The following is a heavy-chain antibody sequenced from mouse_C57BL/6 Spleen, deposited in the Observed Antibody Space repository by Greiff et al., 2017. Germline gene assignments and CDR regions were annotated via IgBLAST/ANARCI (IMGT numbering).Heavy chain of an antibody. J-gene: IGHJ1*03. V-gene: IGHV1-52*01. Sequence: QVPLKQPGAELVRPGSSVKLSCKASGYTFTSYWMHWVKQRPIQGLEWIGNIDPSDSETHYNQKFKDKATLTVDKSSSTAYMQISSLTSEDSAVYDCSRDYYGSSTNWYFDVWGTGTTVTVSS. D-gene: IGHD1-1*01. CDR1: GYTFTSYW. CDR3: SRDYYGSSTNWYFDV. CDR2: IDPSDSET.